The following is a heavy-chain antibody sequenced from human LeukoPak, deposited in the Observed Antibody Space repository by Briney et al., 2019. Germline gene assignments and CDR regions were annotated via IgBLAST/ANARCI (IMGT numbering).Heavy chain of an antibody. CDR2: ITNNGRKT. CDR1: GFIFNDYF. V-gene: IGHV3-11*04. CDR3: ARDFYYGSGSFYDY. Sequence: GGSLRLSCAASGFIFNDYFMGWIRQTPGKGLEWVSYITNNGRKTYYADSMKGRFTISRDNAKNSLYLQMNSLRAEDTAVYYCARDFYYGSGSFYDYWGQGSLVTVSS. J-gene: IGHJ4*02. D-gene: IGHD3-10*01.